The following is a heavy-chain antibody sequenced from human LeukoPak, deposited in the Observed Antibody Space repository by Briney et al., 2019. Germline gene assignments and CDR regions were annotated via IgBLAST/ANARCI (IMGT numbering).Heavy chain of an antibody. Sequence: GGSLRLSCAASGSTFSSYAMSWVRQAPGKGLEWVSAISGSGGSTYYADSVKGRFTISRDNSKNTLYLQMNSLRAEDTAVYYCAKDGGDGSGSPNMDVWGKGTTVTVSS. J-gene: IGHJ6*03. CDR3: AKDGGDGSGSPNMDV. CDR2: ISGSGGST. CDR1: GSTFSSYA. D-gene: IGHD3-10*01. V-gene: IGHV3-23*01.